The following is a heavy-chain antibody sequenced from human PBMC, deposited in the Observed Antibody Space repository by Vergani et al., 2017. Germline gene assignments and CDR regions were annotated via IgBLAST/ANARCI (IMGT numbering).Heavy chain of an antibody. CDR3: AREGGREEYSSRGALYYYDYMDV. CDR1: GFTFSSYG. V-gene: IGHV3-33*01. CDR2: IWYDGSNK. J-gene: IGHJ6*03. D-gene: IGHD6-13*01. Sequence: QVQLVESGGGVVQPGRSLRLSCAASGFTFSSYGMHWVRQAPGKGLEWVAVIWYDGSNKYYADSVKGRFTIARDNSKNTLYRKMNSLRAEDTAVYYCAREGGREEYSSRGALYYYDYMDVWGKGTTVTVSS.